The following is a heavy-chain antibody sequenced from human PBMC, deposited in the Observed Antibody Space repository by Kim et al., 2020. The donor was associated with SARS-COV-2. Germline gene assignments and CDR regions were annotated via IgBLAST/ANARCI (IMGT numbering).Heavy chain of an antibody. V-gene: IGHV3-15*01. Sequence: GGSLRLSCAASGFTFSNAWMSWVRQAPGKGLEWVCRIKSNTDGVTTDYAAHVKGRFTISRDDSKNTLYLQMNSLKTEDTAVYYCTTDAYYYASSGYWRGDDAFDIWGQGTMVTVSS. J-gene: IGHJ3*02. CDR1: GFTFSNAW. D-gene: IGHD3-22*01. CDR2: IKSNTDGVTT. CDR3: TTDAYYYASSGYWRGDDAFDI.